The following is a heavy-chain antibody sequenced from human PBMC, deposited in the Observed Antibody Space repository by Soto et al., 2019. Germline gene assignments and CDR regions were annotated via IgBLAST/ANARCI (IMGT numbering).Heavy chain of an antibody. CDR3: ARDKITGLFDY. J-gene: IGHJ4*02. Sequence: TSETLSLTCTVSGDSISSGDYYWSWIRQPPGKGLEWIGCIYYSGNTYYNPSLKRRFSISVDTSKNQFSLQLSSVTAADTAVYYCARDKITGLFDYWGQGTLVTSPQ. CDR2: IYYSGNT. V-gene: IGHV4-30-4*01. CDR1: GDSISSGDYY. D-gene: IGHD2-8*02.